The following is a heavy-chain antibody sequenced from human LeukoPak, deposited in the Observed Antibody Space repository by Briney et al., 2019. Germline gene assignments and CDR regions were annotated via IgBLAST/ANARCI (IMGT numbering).Heavy chain of an antibody. CDR2: INPNSGGT. D-gene: IGHD4-17*01. Sequence: ASVKVSCKASGYTFTGYYMHWVRQAPGQGLEWMGRINPNSGGTNYAQKFQGRVTMTRDTSISTAYMELSRLRSDDTAVYYCARESPTVTSNYDYWGQGTLVTVSS. J-gene: IGHJ4*02. CDR1: GYTFTGYY. V-gene: IGHV1-2*06. CDR3: ARESPTVTSNYDY.